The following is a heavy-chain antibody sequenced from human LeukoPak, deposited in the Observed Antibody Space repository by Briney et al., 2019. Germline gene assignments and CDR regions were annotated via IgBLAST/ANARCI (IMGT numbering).Heavy chain of an antibody. V-gene: IGHV3-23*01. CDR1: GFTFSSYA. D-gene: IGHD2-2*02. CDR3: AKRASGYCSSTSCYTGGYYYYYMDV. Sequence: GGSLRLSCAASGFTFSSYAMSWVRQAPGKGLEWVSAISGSGGSTYYADSVKGRFTISRDNSKNTLYLQMNSLRAEDTAVYYCAKRASGYCSSTSCYTGGYYYYYMDVWGKGTTVTVSS. J-gene: IGHJ6*03. CDR2: ISGSGGST.